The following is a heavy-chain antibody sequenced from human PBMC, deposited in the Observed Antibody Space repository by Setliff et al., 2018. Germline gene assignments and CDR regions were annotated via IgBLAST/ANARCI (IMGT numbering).Heavy chain of an antibody. CDR2: ISSSSSYI. D-gene: IGHD6-19*01. J-gene: IGHJ5*02. V-gene: IGHV3-21*01. Sequence: GGSLRLSCAASGFTFSSYSMNWVRQAPGKGLEWVSSISSSSSYIYYADSVEGRFTISRDNAKNSLYLQMNSLRAEDTAVYYCARERFVAVGNWFDPWGQGTLVTVSS. CDR1: GFTFSSYS. CDR3: ARERFVAVGNWFDP.